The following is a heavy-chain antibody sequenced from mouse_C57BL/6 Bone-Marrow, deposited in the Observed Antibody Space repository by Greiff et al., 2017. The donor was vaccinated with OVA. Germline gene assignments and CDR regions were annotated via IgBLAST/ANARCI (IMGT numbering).Heavy chain of an antibody. J-gene: IGHJ2*01. D-gene: IGHD1-1*01. V-gene: IGHV1-81*01. CDR1: GYTFTSYG. Sequence: QVQLQQSGAELARPGASVKLSCKASGYTFTSYGISWVKQRTGQGLEWIGEIYPRSGNTYYNEKFKGKATLTADKSSSTAYMELRILTSEDSAVYFCARQTTVVATEDFDYWGQGTTLTVSS. CDR2: IYPRSGNT. CDR3: ARQTTVVATEDFDY.